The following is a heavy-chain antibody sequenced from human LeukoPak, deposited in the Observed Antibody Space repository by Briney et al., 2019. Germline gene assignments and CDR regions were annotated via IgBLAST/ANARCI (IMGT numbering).Heavy chain of an antibody. J-gene: IGHJ6*03. CDR1: GYSISSGYY. CDR2: IYYSGST. CDR3: ARVYYDFWSGYSPPYYMDV. D-gene: IGHD3-3*01. Sequence: SETLSLTCTVSGYSISSGYYWGWIRQPPGKGLEWIGSIYYSGSTYYNPSLKSRVTISVDTSKNRFSLKLSSVTAADTAVYYCARVYYDFWSGYSPPYYMDVWGKGTTVTVSS. V-gene: IGHV4-38-2*02.